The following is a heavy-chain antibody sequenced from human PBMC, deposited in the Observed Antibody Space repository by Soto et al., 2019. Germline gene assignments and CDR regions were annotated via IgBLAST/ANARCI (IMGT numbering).Heavy chain of an antibody. CDR3: ARAGWGHPLVPGWFDP. J-gene: IGHJ5*02. CDR2: IYYSGST. D-gene: IGHD6-13*01. CDR1: GGSISSDY. V-gene: IGHV4-59*01. Sequence: SETLSLTCTVSGGSISSDYWSWIRQPPGKGLEWIGYIYYSGSTNYNPSPKIRVTISVATSKTQFSLKLSSVSAADTAVYYCARAGWGHPLVPGWFDPWGQGTLVTVSS.